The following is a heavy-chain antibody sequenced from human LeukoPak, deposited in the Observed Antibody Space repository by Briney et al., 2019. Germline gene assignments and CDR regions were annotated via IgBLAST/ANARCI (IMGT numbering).Heavy chain of an antibody. CDR1: GGSMRDYY. Sequence: PSETLSLTCAVSGGSMRDYYWSWIRQPPGKGLEWIGNIYYSGSTNYNPSLKSRVTISVDTSKNQFSLKLSSVTAADTAVYYCAREFSTGGPYGSGSQMVDYWGQGTLVTVSS. J-gene: IGHJ4*02. V-gene: IGHV4-59*12. D-gene: IGHD3-10*01. CDR2: IYYSGST. CDR3: AREFSTGGPYGSGSQMVDY.